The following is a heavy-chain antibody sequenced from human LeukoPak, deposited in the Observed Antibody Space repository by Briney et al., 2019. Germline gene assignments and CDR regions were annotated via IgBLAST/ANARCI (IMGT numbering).Heavy chain of an antibody. CDR2: IRSYSSYI. D-gene: IGHD3-22*01. Sequence: GGSLRLSCAASGFTFDTYNFNWVRQAPGKGLEWVATIRSYSSYIHYADSVKGRFIISRDDAKRSMYLQMNNLRAEDTAVYYCAKDFSVYFHDSRVLDYWGQGTLVTVSS. CDR1: GFTFDTYN. CDR3: AKDFSVYFHDSRVLDY. J-gene: IGHJ4*02. V-gene: IGHV3-21*01.